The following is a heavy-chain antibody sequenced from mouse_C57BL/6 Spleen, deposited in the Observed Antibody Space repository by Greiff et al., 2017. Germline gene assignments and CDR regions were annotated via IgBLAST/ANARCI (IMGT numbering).Heavy chain of an antibody. CDR3: TRPGGYGNQLFAY. D-gene: IGHD2-1*01. CDR1: GYTFTDYE. V-gene: IGHV1-15*01. CDR2: IDPETGGT. J-gene: IGHJ3*01. Sequence: QVQLKQSGAELVRPGASVTLSCKASGYTFTDYEMHWVKQTPVHGLEWIGAIDPETGGTAYNQKFKGKAILTADKSSSTAYMELRSLTSEDSAVYYCTRPGGYGNQLFAYWGQGTLVTVSA.